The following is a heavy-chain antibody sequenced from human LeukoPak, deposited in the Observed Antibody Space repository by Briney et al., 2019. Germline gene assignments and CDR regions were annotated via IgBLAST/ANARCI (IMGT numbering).Heavy chain of an antibody. D-gene: IGHD6-13*01. CDR1: GFTFSSYS. V-gene: IGHV3-21*01. CDR3: ARVVGIAAAGTPH. CDR2: ISSSSSYI. J-gene: IGHJ4*02. Sequence: PGGSLRLSCAASGFTFSSYSMNWVRQAPGKGLEWVSSISSSSSYIYYADSVKGRFTISRDNAKNSLYLQMNSLRAEDTAVYYCARVVGIAAAGTPHWGQGALVTVSS.